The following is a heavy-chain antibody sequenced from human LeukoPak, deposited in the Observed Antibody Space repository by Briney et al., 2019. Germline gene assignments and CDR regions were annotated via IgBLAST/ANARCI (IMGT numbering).Heavy chain of an antibody. Sequence: LEASVKVSCKASGYTFTDYYILWVRQAPGQGLEWMGWINPNSGGTNYRQKSKGRVTMTRDTSISTAYMELSSLTSDDTAVYYCARDLPKTGYVGALDIWGQGTMVTVSS. J-gene: IGHJ3*02. CDR2: INPNSGGT. D-gene: IGHD5-12*01. V-gene: IGHV1-2*03. CDR3: ARDLPKTGYVGALDI. CDR1: GYTFTDYY.